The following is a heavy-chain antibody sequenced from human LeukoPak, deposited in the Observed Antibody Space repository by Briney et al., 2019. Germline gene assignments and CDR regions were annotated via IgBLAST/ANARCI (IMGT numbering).Heavy chain of an antibody. D-gene: IGHD6-19*01. J-gene: IGHJ3*02. CDR1: GFTFSSYA. CDR2: ISGSGGST. Sequence: GGSLRLSCAASGFTFSSYAMSWVRQAPGKGLEWVSAISGSGGSTYYADSVKGRFTISRDNSKNTLYLQMNSLRAEDTAVYYCARHSSGWYRGDAFDIWGQGTMVTVSS. V-gene: IGHV3-23*01. CDR3: ARHSSGWYRGDAFDI.